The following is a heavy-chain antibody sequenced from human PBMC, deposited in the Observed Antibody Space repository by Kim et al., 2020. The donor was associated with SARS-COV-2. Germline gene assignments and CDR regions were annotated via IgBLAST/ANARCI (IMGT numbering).Heavy chain of an antibody. CDR3: AKDGDHYYGSGSYYNARAFDI. V-gene: IGHV3-23*01. J-gene: IGHJ3*02. Sequence: GGSLRLSCAASGFTFSSYAMSWVRQAPGKGLEWVSAISGSGGSTYYADSVKGRFTISRDNSKNTLYLQMNSLRAEDTAVYYCAKDGDHYYGSGSYYNARAFDIWGQGTMVTVSS. CDR2: ISGSGGST. D-gene: IGHD3-10*01. CDR1: GFTFSSYA.